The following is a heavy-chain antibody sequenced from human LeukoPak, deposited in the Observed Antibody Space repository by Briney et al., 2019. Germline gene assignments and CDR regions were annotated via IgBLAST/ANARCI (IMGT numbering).Heavy chain of an antibody. D-gene: IGHD2-15*01. Sequence: SQTLSLTCAVSGGSISSGGYSWSWIRQPPGKGLEWIGYIYHSGSTYYNPSHKSRVTISVDRSKNQFSLKLSSVTAADTAVYYCARHGPFWNLLLRVDYFDYWGPGTLVTVSS. CDR1: GGSISSGGYS. CDR3: ARHGPFWNLLLRVDYFDY. V-gene: IGHV4-30-2*01. CDR2: IYHSGST. J-gene: IGHJ4*02.